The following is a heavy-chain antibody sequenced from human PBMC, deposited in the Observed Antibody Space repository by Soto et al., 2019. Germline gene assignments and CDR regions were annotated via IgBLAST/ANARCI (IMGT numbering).Heavy chain of an antibody. CDR2: IWYDGSNK. CDR3: ARDRNYDSSGADY. Sequence: QVQLVESGGGVVQPGRSLRLSCAASGFTFSSYGMHWVRQAPGKGLEWVAVIWYDGSNKYYADSVKGRFTISRDNSKNTLYLQMNSLRAEDTAVYYCARDRNYDSSGADYWGQGTLVTVSS. J-gene: IGHJ4*02. V-gene: IGHV3-33*01. D-gene: IGHD3-22*01. CDR1: GFTFSSYG.